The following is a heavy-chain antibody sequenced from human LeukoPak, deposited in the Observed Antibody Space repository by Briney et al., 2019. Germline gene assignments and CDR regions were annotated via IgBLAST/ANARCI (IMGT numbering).Heavy chain of an antibody. V-gene: IGHV4-61*01. CDR2: IYNSVRT. CDR3: VRDLVATIDHYYYGTDV. Sequence: SETLSLTCIVSGGSVSSGSYYWSWIRQPPGKGLEWIGYIYNSVRTNYNPSLKSRVTISVDTSKNQLSLKLSSVTAADTAVYFCVRDLVATIDHYYYGTDVWGQGTTVTVSS. D-gene: IGHD5-12*01. CDR1: GGSVSSGSYY. J-gene: IGHJ6*02.